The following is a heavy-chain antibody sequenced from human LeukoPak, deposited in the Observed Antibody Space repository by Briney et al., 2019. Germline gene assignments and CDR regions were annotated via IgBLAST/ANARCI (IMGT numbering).Heavy chain of an antibody. Sequence: ASVKVSCKASGYTFTSYGISWVRQAPGQGLEWMGWISAYNGNTNYAQKLQGRVTMTTDTSTSTAYMELRSLRSDDTAVYYCAMAGYYYDSSGYGSTYWGQGTPVTVSS. J-gene: IGHJ4*02. V-gene: IGHV1-18*01. D-gene: IGHD3-22*01. CDR1: GYTFTSYG. CDR2: ISAYNGNT. CDR3: AMAGYYYDSSGYGSTY.